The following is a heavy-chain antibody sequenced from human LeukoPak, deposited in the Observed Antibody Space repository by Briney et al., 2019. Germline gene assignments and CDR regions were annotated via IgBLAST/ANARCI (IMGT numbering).Heavy chain of an antibody. D-gene: IGHD2-2*01. Sequence: GGSLRLSCAASGFTFSSYAMSWVRQAPGKGLEWVSAISGSGGSTYYADSVEGRFTISRDNSKNTLYLQMNSLRAEDTAVYYCAKAYDIVVVPAANWFDPWGQGTLVTVSS. CDR3: AKAYDIVVVPAANWFDP. CDR1: GFTFSSYA. CDR2: ISGSGGST. V-gene: IGHV3-23*01. J-gene: IGHJ5*02.